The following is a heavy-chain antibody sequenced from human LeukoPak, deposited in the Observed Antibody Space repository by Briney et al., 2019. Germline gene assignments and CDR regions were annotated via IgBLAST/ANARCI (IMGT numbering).Heavy chain of an antibody. CDR1: GFTFSSYW. CDR2: IKQDGSEK. D-gene: IGHD5-12*01. CDR3: ASRYSGYDLKDY. V-gene: IGHV3-7*01. Sequence: PGGSLRLSCAAPGFTFSSYWMSWVRQAPGKGLEWVANIKQDGSEKYYVDSVKGRFTISRDNAKNSLYLQMNSLRAEDTAVYYCASRYSGYDLKDYWGQGTLVTVSS. J-gene: IGHJ4*02.